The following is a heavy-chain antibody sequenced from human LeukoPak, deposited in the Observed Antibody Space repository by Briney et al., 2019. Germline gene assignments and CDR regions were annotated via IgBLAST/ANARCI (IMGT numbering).Heavy chain of an antibody. CDR2: INPKNGGA. V-gene: IGHV1-2*02. CDR3: AREVWAPGYYYGMDV. D-gene: IGHD3-16*01. CDR1: GYPFTDYY. Sequence: ASVRVSCKASGYPFTDYYIHWVRQAPGQGLEWMGWINPKNGGANYAQKFQGRVTMTRDTSMSTAYMELSRLRSDDTAVYYCAREVWAPGYYYGMDVWGQGTTVTVSS. J-gene: IGHJ6*02.